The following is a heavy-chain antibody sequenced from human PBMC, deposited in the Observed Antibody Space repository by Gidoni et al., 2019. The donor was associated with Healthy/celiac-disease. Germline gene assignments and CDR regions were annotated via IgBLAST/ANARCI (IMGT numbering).Heavy chain of an antibody. CDR3: ARVLRIVGDSFRDNYYYYMDV. J-gene: IGHJ6*03. D-gene: IGHD1-26*01. V-gene: IGHV3-48*02. CDR2: ISSDSTTV. Sequence: EEQLVESGGGLVQPGGSLRLSCAASGFTFGNHFMNWARQAPGRELEWLSYISSDSTTVSYSDSVKRRFTISRDNAKKSLYLQMNSLRDEDTAVYYCARVLRIVGDSFRDNYYYYMDVWGKGTTVTVSS. CDR1: GFTFGNHF.